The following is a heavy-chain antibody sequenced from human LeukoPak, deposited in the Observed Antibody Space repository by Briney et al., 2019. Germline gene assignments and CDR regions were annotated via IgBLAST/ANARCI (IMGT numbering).Heavy chain of an antibody. CDR3: ARTGYCSSTSCYIFRRGNAFDI. D-gene: IGHD2-2*02. V-gene: IGHV4-59*01. J-gene: IGHJ3*02. CDR2: ISYSGST. Sequence: SETLSLTCTVSGGSISSYYWSWIRQPPGKGQEWIGYISYSGSTNYNPSLKSRVTISIDTSKNHFSLKLSSVTAADTAVYYCARTGYCSSTSCYIFRRGNAFDIWGQGTMVTVSS. CDR1: GGSISSYY.